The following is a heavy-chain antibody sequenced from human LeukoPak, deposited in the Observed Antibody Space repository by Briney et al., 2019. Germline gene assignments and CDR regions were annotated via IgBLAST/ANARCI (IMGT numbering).Heavy chain of an antibody. V-gene: IGHV4-59*01. Sequence: PSETLSLTCTVSGGSMNNYYWSWIRQPPGKGLEWIGSGSTNYNPSLKSRVTISVDTSKNQFSLRLSSVTAVDTAVYYCARSYNSDWYFDSWGQGTLVTVSS. J-gene: IGHJ4*02. CDR2: SGST. CDR1: GGSMNNYY. D-gene: IGHD6-19*01. CDR3: ARSYNSDWYFDS.